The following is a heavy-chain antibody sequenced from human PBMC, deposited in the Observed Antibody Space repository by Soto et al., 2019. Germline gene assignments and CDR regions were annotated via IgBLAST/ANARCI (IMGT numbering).Heavy chain of an antibody. J-gene: IGHJ5*02. CDR3: ARVGYDILTGYSKYNWFDP. V-gene: IGHV1-18*01. Sequence: ASVKVSCKASGYTFTSYGISWVRQAPGQGLEWMGWISAYNGNTNYTQKLQGRVTMTTDTSTSTAYMELRSLRSDDTAVYYCARVGYDILTGYSKYNWFDPWGQGTLVTVSS. CDR2: ISAYNGNT. CDR1: GYTFTSYG. D-gene: IGHD3-9*01.